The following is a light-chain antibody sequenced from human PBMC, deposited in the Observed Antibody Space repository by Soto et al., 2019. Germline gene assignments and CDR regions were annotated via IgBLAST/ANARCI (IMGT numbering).Light chain of an antibody. CDR1: SGHSSYA. J-gene: IGLJ7*01. CDR3: QTWGTGIYV. CDR2: INSDGTH. Sequence: QLVLTQSPSASASLGASVKLTCTLSSGHSSYAIAWHQQQPEKGPRYLMKINSDGTHSKGDGIPDRFSGSSSRAERYLTISILQYEDEADYYCQTWGTGIYVFGGGTQLTVL. V-gene: IGLV4-69*01.